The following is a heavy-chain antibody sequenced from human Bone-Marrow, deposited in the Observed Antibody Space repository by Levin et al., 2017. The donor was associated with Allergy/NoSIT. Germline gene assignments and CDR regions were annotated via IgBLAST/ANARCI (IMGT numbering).Heavy chain of an antibody. J-gene: IGHJ3*02. CDR2: INTKTGNP. CDR3: TRDLGVGGDDAFDI. Sequence: GESLKISCKASGYTFTNYALNWVRQAPGQGLEWMGWINTKTGNPTYAQGVTGRFVFSLDTSVSTAYLQITSLKAEDTAVYYCTRDLGVGGDDAFDIWGQGTAVTVSS. V-gene: IGHV7-4-1*02. CDR1: GYTFTNYA. D-gene: IGHD3-10*01.